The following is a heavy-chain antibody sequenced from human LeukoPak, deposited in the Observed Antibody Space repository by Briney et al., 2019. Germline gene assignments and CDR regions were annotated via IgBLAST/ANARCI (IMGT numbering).Heavy chain of an antibody. D-gene: IGHD3-9*01. CDR1: GGSITTSDNY. J-gene: IGHJ5*02. CDR2: VHNSGST. V-gene: IGHV4-39*07. Sequence: PSETLSLTCIVSGGSITTSDNYWGWIRQPPGKGLEWIGAVHNSGSTYYNPSLKSRVTISVDTSKNQFSLKLSSVTAADTAVYYCARSLLPVRYFDWLLYEGGGNWFDPWGQGTLVTVSS. CDR3: ARSLLPVRYFDWLLYEGGGNWFDP.